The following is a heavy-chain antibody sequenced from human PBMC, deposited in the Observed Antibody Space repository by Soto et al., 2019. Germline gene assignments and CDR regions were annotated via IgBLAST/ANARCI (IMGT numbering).Heavy chain of an antibody. CDR1: GFTFSSYG. Sequence: EVQLLESGGSLVQPGGSVRLSCAASGFTFSSYGMSWVRQAPGKGLEWVSAISGSGGSTYYADSVKGRFTFSRDNSKNTLYLQMNSLRAEDTAVYYCAKGSGSSWYSTWGQGTLVTVSS. D-gene: IGHD6-13*01. CDR2: ISGSGGST. J-gene: IGHJ4*02. V-gene: IGHV3-23*01. CDR3: AKGSGSSWYST.